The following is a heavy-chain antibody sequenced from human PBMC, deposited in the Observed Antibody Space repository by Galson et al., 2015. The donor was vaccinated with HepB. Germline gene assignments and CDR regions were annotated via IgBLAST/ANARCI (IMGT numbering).Heavy chain of an antibody. D-gene: IGHD1-26*01. CDR3: ARVLRWELFLDAFDI. CDR2: IYYSGST. CDR1: GGSISSYY. V-gene: IGHV4-59*01. Sequence: ETLSLTCTVSGGSISSYYWSWIRQPPGKGLEWIGYIYYSGSTNYNPTLKSRVTISVDTSKNQFSLKLSSVTAADTAVYYCARVLRWELFLDAFDIWGQGTMVTVSS. J-gene: IGHJ3*02.